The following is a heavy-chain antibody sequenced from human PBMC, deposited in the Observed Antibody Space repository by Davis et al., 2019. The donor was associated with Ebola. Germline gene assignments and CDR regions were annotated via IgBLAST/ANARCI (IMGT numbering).Heavy chain of an antibody. V-gene: IGHV4-34*01. CDR3: ARGTQMYNWNYLGYYYYGMDV. D-gene: IGHD1-7*01. Sequence: GSLRLSCAVYGGSFSGYYWSWIRQPPGNGLEWIGEINHSGSTNYNPSLKSRVTISVDKSKNQFSLKLSSVPAADTAVYYCARGTQMYNWNYLGYYYYGMDVWGQGTTVTVSS. CDR2: INHSGST. J-gene: IGHJ6*02. CDR1: GGSFSGYY.